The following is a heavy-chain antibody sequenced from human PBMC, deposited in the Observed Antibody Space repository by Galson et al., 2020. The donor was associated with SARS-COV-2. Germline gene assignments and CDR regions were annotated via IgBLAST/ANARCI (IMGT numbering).Heavy chain of an antibody. V-gene: IGHV3-74*01. CDR2: INSDGSST. D-gene: IGHD3-10*01. CDR1: GFTFSSYW. CDR3: ARDEAGYYGSGTPLH. J-gene: IGHJ4*02. Sequence: QPGESLKISCAASGFTFSSYWMHWVRQAPGKGLVWVSRINSDGSSTSYADSVKGRFTISRDNAKNTLYLQMNSLRAEDTAVYYCARDEAGYYGSGTPLHWGQGTLVTVSS.